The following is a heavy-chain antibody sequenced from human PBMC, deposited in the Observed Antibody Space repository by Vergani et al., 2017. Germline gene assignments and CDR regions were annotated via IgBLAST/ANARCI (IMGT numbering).Heavy chain of an antibody. Sequence: QVQLQASGPGRVKPSQTLSLTCTMSGGSISAGYYFWSWIRQPAGTGLEWLGHISASGNASHSPSLKTRVSMSVDTSKNQFSLTVTSVTAADTAIYFCARRSGGYYSGGKVHPLRTAFDVWGNGTVVTGSS. J-gene: IGHJ3*01. V-gene: IGHV4-61*02. D-gene: IGHD2-15*01. CDR3: ARRSGGYYSGGKVHPLRTAFDV. CDR1: GGSISAGYYF. CDR2: ISASGNA.